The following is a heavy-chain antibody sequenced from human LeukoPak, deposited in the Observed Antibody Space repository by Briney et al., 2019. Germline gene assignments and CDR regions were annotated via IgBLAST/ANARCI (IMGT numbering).Heavy chain of an antibody. D-gene: IGHD3-10*02. CDR2: IYTSGST. V-gene: IGHV4-4*07. CDR1: GGSMSSYY. CDR3: ARAPTFGYWFDP. J-gene: IGHJ5*02. Sequence: SETLSLTCTVSGGSMSSYYWSWIRQPAGKGLEWIGRIYTSGSTNYNPSLKGRVTMSVDTSKNLFSLKLNSVTAADTAVYYCARAPTFGYWFDPWGQGTLVTVSS.